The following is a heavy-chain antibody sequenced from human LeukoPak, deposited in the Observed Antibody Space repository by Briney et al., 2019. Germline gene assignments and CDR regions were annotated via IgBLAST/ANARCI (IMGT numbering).Heavy chain of an antibody. CDR1: GGTFSSYA. J-gene: IGHJ3*02. CDR2: VIPIFGTA. CDR3: ARGDSKDAFDI. D-gene: IGHD3-22*01. V-gene: IGHV1-69*05. Sequence: ASVKVSCKASGGTFSSYAISWVRQAPGQGLEWMGGVIPIFGTANYAQKFQGRVTITTDESTSTAYMELSSLRSEDTAVYYCARGDSKDAFDIWGQGTMVTVSS.